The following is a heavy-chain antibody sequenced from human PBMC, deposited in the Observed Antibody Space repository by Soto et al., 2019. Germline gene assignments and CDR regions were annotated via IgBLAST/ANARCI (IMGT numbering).Heavy chain of an antibody. Sequence: GASVKVSCKASGYTFTSYGISWVRQAPGQGLEWMGWISAYNGNTNYAQKLQGRVTMTTDTSTSTAYMELRSLRSDDTAVYYCARDAQYLVVVPAAPDSGGLDYWGQGTLVTVSS. CDR2: ISAYNGNT. CDR3: ARDAQYLVVVPAAPDSGGLDY. J-gene: IGHJ4*02. V-gene: IGHV1-18*01. CDR1: GYTFTSYG. D-gene: IGHD2-2*01.